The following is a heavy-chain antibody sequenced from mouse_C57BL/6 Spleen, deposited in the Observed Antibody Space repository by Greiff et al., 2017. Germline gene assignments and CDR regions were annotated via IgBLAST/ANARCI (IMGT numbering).Heavy chain of an antibody. D-gene: IGHD2-4*01. CDR2: IWTGGGT. Sequence: VKLVESGPGLVAPSPSLSITCTVSGFSLTSYAISWVRQPPGKGLEWLGVIWTGGGTNYNSALKSRRSISKDNSKSQVSLKMNSLQTDDKARYYCAEYDYGVGFGYWGQGTLVTVSA. CDR1: GFSLTSYA. CDR3: AEYDYGVGFGY. V-gene: IGHV2-9-1*01. J-gene: IGHJ3*01.